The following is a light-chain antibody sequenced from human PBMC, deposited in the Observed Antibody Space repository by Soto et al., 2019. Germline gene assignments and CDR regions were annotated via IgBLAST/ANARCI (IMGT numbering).Light chain of an antibody. CDR1: SSDVGSYNL. CDR3: CSYACSSTV. CDR2: EGS. Sequence: QSALTQPASVSGSPGQSITISCTGTSSDVGSYNLVSWYQQHPGKAPKLMIYEGSKRPSGVSNRFSGSKSGNTASLAISGLQAEDEADYYCCSYACSSTVFGGGTKRTVL. V-gene: IGLV2-23*01. J-gene: IGLJ2*01.